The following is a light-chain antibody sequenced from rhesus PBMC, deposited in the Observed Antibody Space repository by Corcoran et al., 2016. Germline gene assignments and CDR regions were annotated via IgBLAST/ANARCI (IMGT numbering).Light chain of an antibody. CDR1: QGITNY. CDR3: QQYNIAPYS. J-gene: IGKJ2*01. V-gene: IGKV1-37*01. Sequence: DIQMTQSPASLSASVGDTVTITCRASQGITNYLAWHQQKPGKAPKPLNYYAFNLESGVPSRFSGSGSGTEFTLTISSLQPEDFANDYCQQYNIAPYSFGQGTKVEI. CDR2: YAF.